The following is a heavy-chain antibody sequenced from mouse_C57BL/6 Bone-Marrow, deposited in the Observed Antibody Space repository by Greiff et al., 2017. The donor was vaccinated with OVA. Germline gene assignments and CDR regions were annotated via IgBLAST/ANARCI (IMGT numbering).Heavy chain of an antibody. CDR3: ARHWGWFAY. Sequence: VQLQQSGPELVKPGASVKISCKASGYTFTDYYMNWVKQSHGKSLEWIGDINPNNGGTSYNQKFKGKATLTVDKSSSTAYMELRSLTSEDSAVYYCARHWGWFAYWGQGTLVTVSA. CDR1: GYTFTDYY. J-gene: IGHJ3*01. V-gene: IGHV1-26*01. CDR2: INPNNGGT.